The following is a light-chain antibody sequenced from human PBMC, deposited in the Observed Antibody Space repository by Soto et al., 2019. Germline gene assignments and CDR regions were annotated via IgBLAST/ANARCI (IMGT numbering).Light chain of an antibody. CDR2: GTA. Sequence: EIMLTQSPGTLSLSPGETATLSCRASQTMGRTYLAWYQQKPGQAPRLLIFGTASRATGIPDRFSGSGSGTDFTLSISRLEPEDFAVYYCQQYASSPLLTFGGGTKVDIK. CDR3: QQYASSPLLT. V-gene: IGKV3-20*01. J-gene: IGKJ4*01. CDR1: QTMGRTY.